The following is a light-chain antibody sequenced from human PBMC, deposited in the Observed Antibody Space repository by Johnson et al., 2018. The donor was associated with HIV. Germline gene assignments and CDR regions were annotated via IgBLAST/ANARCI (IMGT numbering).Light chain of an antibody. CDR2: ENT. J-gene: IGLJ1*01. V-gene: IGLV1-51*02. CDR1: SSNIGNKY. CDR3: GTWDTSLSPGGD. Sequence: QSVLTQPPSVSAAPGQKVTISCSGSSSNIGNKYVSWYQQLPGTAPKLLIYENTKRPSGIPDRFSGSKSGTSATLGITGLQTGDEADYYCGTWDTSLSPGGDFGSGTKVTVL.